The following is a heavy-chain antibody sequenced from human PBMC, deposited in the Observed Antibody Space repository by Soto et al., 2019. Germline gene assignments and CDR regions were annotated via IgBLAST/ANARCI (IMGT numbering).Heavy chain of an antibody. Sequence: ASVKVSFKVSGYTLTELSMHWVRQAPGKGLEWMGGFDPEDGETIYAQKFQGRVTMTEDTSTDTAYMELSSLRSEDTAVYYCATGTYYYDSSGYSPFDYWGQGTLVTVSS. V-gene: IGHV1-24*01. J-gene: IGHJ4*02. D-gene: IGHD3-22*01. CDR3: ATGTYYYDSSGYSPFDY. CDR2: FDPEDGET. CDR1: GYTLTELS.